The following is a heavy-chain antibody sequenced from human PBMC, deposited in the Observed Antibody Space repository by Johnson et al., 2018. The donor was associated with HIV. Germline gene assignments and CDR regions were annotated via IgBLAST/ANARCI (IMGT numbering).Heavy chain of an antibody. J-gene: IGHJ3*01. CDR2: ISYDGSNN. CDR1: GFNFSSYD. CDR3: ARGIIVSPDAFDF. D-gene: IGHD5/OR15-5a*01. Sequence: QETLVESGGGVVQLGRSLRLSCVVSGFNFSSYDIDWVRQAPGTGLEWMAAISYDGSNNFYADSVQGRFTISRDNSKNTLYLQMNSLRREDTAVYYCARGIIVSPDAFDFWGLGTRVTVSS. V-gene: IGHV3-30*04.